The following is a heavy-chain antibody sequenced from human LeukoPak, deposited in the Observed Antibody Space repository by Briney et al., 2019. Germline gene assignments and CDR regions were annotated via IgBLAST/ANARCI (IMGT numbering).Heavy chain of an antibody. D-gene: IGHD7-27*01. CDR3: ARDFLGISSSDAFDI. CDR1: GGTFSGYA. Sequence: SVKVSCKASGGTFSGYAISWVRQAPGQGLEWMGGIIPIFGTANYAQKFQGRVTITADESTSTAYMELSSLRSEDTAVYYCARDFLGISSSDAFDIWGQGTMVTVSS. CDR2: IIPIFGTA. J-gene: IGHJ3*02. V-gene: IGHV1-69*13.